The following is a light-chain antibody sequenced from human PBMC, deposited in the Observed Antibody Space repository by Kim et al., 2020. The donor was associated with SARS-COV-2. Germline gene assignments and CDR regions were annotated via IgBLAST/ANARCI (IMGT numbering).Light chain of an antibody. CDR1: QSISSY. CDR3: QQSYSTPRT. Sequence: ASVGDRVTITCRASQSISSYLNWYQQKPGKAPKLLIYAASSLQSGVPSRFSGRGSGTDFTLTISSLQPEDFATYYCQQSYSTPRTFGQGTKVEIK. CDR2: AAS. V-gene: IGKV1-39*01. J-gene: IGKJ1*01.